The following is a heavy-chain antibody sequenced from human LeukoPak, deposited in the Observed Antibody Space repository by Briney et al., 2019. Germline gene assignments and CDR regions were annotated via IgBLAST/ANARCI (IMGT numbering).Heavy chain of an antibody. CDR3: ARVVVVAATMIDP. J-gene: IGHJ5*02. V-gene: IGHV4-30-4*08. CDR2: IYYSGST. D-gene: IGHD2-15*01. Sequence: SETLSLTCTVSGGSINSGDYYCSWIRQPPGKGLEWIGYIYYSGSTYYNPSLKSRVTISVVTSKNQFSLKLSSVTAADTAVYYCARVVVVAATMIDPWGQGTLVTVSS. CDR1: GGSINSGDYY.